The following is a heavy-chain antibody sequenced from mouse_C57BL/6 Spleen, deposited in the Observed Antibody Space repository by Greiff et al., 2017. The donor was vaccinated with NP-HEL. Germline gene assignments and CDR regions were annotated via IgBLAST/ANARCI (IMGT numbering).Heavy chain of an antibody. CDR1: GYTFTSYW. Sequence: QVQLQQPGTELVKPGASVKLSCKASGYTFTSYWMHWVKQRPGQGLEWIGNINPSNGGTNYNEKFKSKATLTVDKSSSTAYMQLSSLTSEDSAVYYCAREGLDYYGSLSYWYFDVWGTGTTVTVSS. V-gene: IGHV1-53*01. D-gene: IGHD1-1*01. J-gene: IGHJ1*03. CDR2: INPSNGGT. CDR3: AREGLDYYGSLSYWYFDV.